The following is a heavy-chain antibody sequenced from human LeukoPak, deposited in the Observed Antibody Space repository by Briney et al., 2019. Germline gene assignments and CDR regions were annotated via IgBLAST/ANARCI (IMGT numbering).Heavy chain of an antibody. J-gene: IGHJ4*02. V-gene: IGHV3-9*01. Sequence: GGSLRLSCAASGLTFDDYAMHWVRQAPGKGLEWVSGISWNSGRIGYADSVKGRFTISRDNAKNSLYLQMNSLRVEDTALYYCAKADGYSSSSPFDYWGQGTLVTVSS. D-gene: IGHD6-13*01. CDR1: GLTFDDYA. CDR3: AKADGYSSSSPFDY. CDR2: ISWNSGRI.